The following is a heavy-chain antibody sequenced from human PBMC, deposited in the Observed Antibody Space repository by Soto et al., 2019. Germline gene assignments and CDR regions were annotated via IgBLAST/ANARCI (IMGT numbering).Heavy chain of an antibody. CDR1: GGSIYSSSYY. V-gene: IGHV4-39*01. J-gene: IGHJ5*02. CDR3: SCFNYYYDSSGYYSNWFDP. CDR2: IYYSGST. Sequence: SETLSLTCTVSGGSIYSSSYYWGWIRQPPGKGLEWIGSIYYSGSTYYNPSLKSRVTISVDTSKNQIYLKLSSVTAADTAVYFFSCFNYYYDSSGYYSNWFDPWGQGTLVTVSS. D-gene: IGHD3-22*01.